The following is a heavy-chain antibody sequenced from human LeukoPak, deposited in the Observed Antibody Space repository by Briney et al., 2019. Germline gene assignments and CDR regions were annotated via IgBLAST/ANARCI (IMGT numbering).Heavy chain of an antibody. CDR3: ARDRHTAMVYYYYYMDV. CDR1: GFIFTDYW. J-gene: IGHJ6*03. Sequence: GGSLRLSCAASGFIFTDYWMHWVRQGPGKELVWVARISGDGRGTTYADSVKGRFTISRDNAKSTAFLQMKSLRAEDTAIYYCARDRHTAMVYYYYYMDVRGTGTTVTVSS. CDR2: ISGDGRGT. V-gene: IGHV3-74*01. D-gene: IGHD5-18*01.